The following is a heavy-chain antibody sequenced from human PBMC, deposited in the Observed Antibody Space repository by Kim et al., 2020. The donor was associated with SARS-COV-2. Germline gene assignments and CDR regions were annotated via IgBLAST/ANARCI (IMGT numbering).Heavy chain of an antibody. CDR1: GGTFSSYA. V-gene: IGHV1-69*13. CDR3: ARDARGAVAGAFDI. J-gene: IGHJ3*02. D-gene: IGHD6-19*01. CDR2: IIPIFGTA. Sequence: SVKVSCKASGGTFSSYAISWVRQAPGQGLEWMGGIIPIFGTANYAQKFQGRVTITADESTSTAYMELSSLRSEDTAVYYCARDARGAVAGAFDIWGQGTMVTVSS.